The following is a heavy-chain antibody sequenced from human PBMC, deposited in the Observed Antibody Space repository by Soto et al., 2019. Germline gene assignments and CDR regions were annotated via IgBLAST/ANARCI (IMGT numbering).Heavy chain of an antibody. J-gene: IGHJ4*02. D-gene: IGHD2-21*01. CDR1: GFTFSSYS. V-gene: IGHV3-48*02. CDR3: VRDSDSVADMTHGNF. Sequence: EVQLVESGGGLVQPGGSLRLSCAASGFTFSSYSMNWFRQAPGKGLEWGSYIGSRGAIYYADSVKGRFTISRDPAKIILYLHMNSLRDEDTAVYFCVRDSDSVADMTHGNFWGRGSLVTVSS. CDR2: IGSRGAI.